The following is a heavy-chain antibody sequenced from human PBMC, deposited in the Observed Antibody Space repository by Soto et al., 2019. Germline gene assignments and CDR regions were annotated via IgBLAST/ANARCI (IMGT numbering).Heavy chain of an antibody. CDR2: INSDGTTT. V-gene: IGHV3-74*01. J-gene: IGHJ4*02. Sequence: EVQLVESGGGLVQPGGSLRLSCAASGFTFSNYWMHWVRQTPGEGLVWVSRINSDGTTTNYADSVKGRFTVSRDNAKNTLYLQMNSLRAEETAIYYCARGGLHAYYQDNWGQGPLVTVSS. D-gene: IGHD3-16*01. CDR3: ARGGLHAYYQDN. CDR1: GFTFSNYW.